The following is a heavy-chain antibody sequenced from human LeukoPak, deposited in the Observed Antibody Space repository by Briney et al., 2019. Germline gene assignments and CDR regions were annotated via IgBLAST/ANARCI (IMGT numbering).Heavy chain of an antibody. D-gene: IGHD3-22*01. CDR1: GYTFTGYY. CDR3: ARAYYYDSSGSLHY. CDR2: INPNSGGT. J-gene: IGHJ4*02. V-gene: IGHV1-2*02. Sequence: GASVKVSCKASGYTFTGYYMHWVRQAPGQGLEWMGWINPNSGGTNYAQKFQGRVTMTRDMSISTAYMELSRLRSDDTAVYYCARAYYYDSSGSLHYWGQGTLVTVSS.